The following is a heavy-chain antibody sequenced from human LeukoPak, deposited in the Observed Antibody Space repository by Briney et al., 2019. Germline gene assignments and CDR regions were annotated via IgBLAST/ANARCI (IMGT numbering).Heavy chain of an antibody. CDR2: INTDSSTI. D-gene: IGHD6-19*01. J-gene: IGHJ4*02. CDR3: ARATSTSGPTFDC. CDR1: GFTFSTYR. Sequence: QSGGSLRLSCAASGFTFSTYRMNWVRQAPGKGLEWLSYINTDSSTIYYTDSLKGRFTISRDNAKNSLYLQMNSLRDEDTAVYYCARATSTSGPTFDCWGQGTLVTVSS. V-gene: IGHV3-48*02.